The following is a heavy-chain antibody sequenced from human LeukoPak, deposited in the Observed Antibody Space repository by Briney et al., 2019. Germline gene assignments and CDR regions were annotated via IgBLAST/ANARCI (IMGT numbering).Heavy chain of an antibody. CDR2: MNPNSGNT. D-gene: IGHD2-2*02. CDR3: ARRRRGYCSSTSCYRGWFDP. CDR1: GYTFTSYD. V-gene: IGHV1-8*01. Sequence: ASVKASCKASGYTFTSYDINWVRQATGQGLEWMGWMNPNSGNTGYAQKFQGRVTMTRNTSISTAYMELSSLRSEDTAVYYCARRRRGYCSSTSCYRGWFDPWGQGTLVTVSS. J-gene: IGHJ5*02.